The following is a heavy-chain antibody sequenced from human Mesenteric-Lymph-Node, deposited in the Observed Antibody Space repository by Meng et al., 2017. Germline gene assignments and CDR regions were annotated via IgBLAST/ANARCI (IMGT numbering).Heavy chain of an antibody. D-gene: IGHD5-18*01. CDR2: IYHSGST. CDR1: GGSISSCYW. J-gene: IGHJ4*02. CDR3: ARGGYYSFDY. Sequence: VHRQGSGPGLVNPPETLSLPCAVFGGSISSCYWWTWVRQSPGKGLEWIGEIYHSGSTNYNPSLKSRVTISVDKSKNQFSLKLTSVTAADTAVYYCARGGYYSFDYWGQGTLVTVSS. V-gene: IGHV4-4*03.